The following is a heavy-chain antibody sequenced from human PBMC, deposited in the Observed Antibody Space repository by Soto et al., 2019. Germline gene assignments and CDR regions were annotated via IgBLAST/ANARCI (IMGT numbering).Heavy chain of an antibody. CDR1: GGSVSSGSYY. D-gene: IGHD2-8*02. CDR2: IYYSGST. J-gene: IGHJ4*02. Sequence: SETLSLTCTVSGGSVSSGSYYWSWIRQPPGKGLEWIGYIYYSGSTNYNPSLKSRVTISVDTSKNQFSLKLTAVTAADTAVYYCARDKITGLFDYWGQGTLVTVSS. V-gene: IGHV4-61*01. CDR3: ARDKITGLFDY.